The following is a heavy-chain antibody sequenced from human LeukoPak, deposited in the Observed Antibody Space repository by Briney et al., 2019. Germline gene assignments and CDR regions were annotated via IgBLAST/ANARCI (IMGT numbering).Heavy chain of an antibody. CDR2: ISWNSGNI. D-gene: IGHD2/OR15-2a*01. V-gene: IGHV3-9*01. J-gene: IGHJ6*03. CDR1: GFTFDDYA. CDR3: AKDAYGGATFFYYMDV. Sequence: GRSLRLSCAGSGFTFDDYAMNWVRQTPGKGLEWVSGISWNSGNIAYADFVGGRFTISRDNAKNSLSLQMNSLSDEDTAVYYCAKDAYGGATFFYYMDVWGKGTTVTVSS.